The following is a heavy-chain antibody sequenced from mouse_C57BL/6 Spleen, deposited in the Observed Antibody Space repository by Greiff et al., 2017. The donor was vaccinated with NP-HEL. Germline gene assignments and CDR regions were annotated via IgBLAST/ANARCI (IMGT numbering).Heavy chain of an antibody. CDR2: IWGEGST. D-gene: IGHD1-1*01. Sequence: VKLVESGPGLVAPSQSLSITCTVSGFSLTSYGVSWVRQPPGKGLEWLGVIWGEGSTNYHSALISRLSISKDNSKSQVFLKLNSLQTDDTATYYCAKPDGLPYGSSYGFAYWGQGTLVTVSA. J-gene: IGHJ3*01. CDR1: GFSLTSYG. CDR3: AKPDGLPYGSSYGFAY. V-gene: IGHV2-3*01.